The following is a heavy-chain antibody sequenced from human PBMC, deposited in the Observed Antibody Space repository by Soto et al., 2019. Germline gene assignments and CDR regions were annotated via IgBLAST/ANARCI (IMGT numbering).Heavy chain of an antibody. CDR1: GGSFSGYY. J-gene: IGHJ4*02. D-gene: IGHD1-26*01. V-gene: IGHV4-34*01. Sequence: SETLSLTCAVYGGSFSGYYWSWIRQPPGKGLEWIGEINHSGSTNYNPSLKSRVTISVDTSKNHFSLKLSSVTAADTAVYYCARGWWGGATFDYWGQGTLVTVSS. CDR2: INHSGST. CDR3: ARGWWGGATFDY.